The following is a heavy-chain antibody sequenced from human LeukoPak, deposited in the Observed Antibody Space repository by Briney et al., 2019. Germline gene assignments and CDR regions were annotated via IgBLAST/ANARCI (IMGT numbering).Heavy chain of an antibody. Sequence: PGGSLRLSCAASGFTFSSYAMSWVRQAPGKGLEWVSAISGSGGSTYYADSVKGRFTISRDNSKNTLYLQMNSLRAEDTAVYYCAKDLVYYYDSSGYFSENAFDIWGQGTMVTVSS. CDR2: ISGSGGST. V-gene: IGHV3-23*01. CDR1: GFTFSSYA. CDR3: AKDLVYYYDSSGYFSENAFDI. J-gene: IGHJ3*02. D-gene: IGHD3-22*01.